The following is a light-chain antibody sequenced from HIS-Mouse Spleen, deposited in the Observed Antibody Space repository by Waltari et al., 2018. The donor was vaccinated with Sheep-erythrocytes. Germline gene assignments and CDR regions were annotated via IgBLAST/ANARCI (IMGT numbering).Light chain of an antibody. J-gene: IGKJ4*01. CDR1: QSVLYSSNNKNY. CDR2: WAS. V-gene: IGKV4-1*01. Sequence: DIVMTQSPDSLAVSLGERATINCKSSQSVLYSSNNKNYLAWYQQKPGQPPKLLIYWASTRESGVPDRVSGSGSGTDFTRTISSLQAEDVAVYYCQQYYSTLTFGGGTKVEIK. CDR3: QQYYSTLT.